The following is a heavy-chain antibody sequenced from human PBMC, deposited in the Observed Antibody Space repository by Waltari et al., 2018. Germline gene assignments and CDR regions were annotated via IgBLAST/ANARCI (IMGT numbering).Heavy chain of an antibody. CDR2: ISAYNGNT. CDR3: ARAHQANSLVGAAFPLFY. V-gene: IGHV1-18*01. CDR1: GYTFTSYG. J-gene: IGHJ4*02. Sequence: QVQLVQSGAEVKKPGASVKVSCKASGYTFTSYGISWVRQAPGQGLEWMGWISAYNGNTNYAQKLQGRVTMTTDTSTSTAYMELRSLRSDDTAVYYCARAHQANSLVGAAFPLFYWGQGTLVTVSS. D-gene: IGHD1-26*01.